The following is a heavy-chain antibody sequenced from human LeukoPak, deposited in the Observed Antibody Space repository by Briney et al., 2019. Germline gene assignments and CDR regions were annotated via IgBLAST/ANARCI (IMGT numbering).Heavy chain of an antibody. CDR3: ARDGTARETSDAFDI. D-gene: IGHD6-6*01. CDR1: GDSVSTNSAA. V-gene: IGHV6-1*01. J-gene: IGHJ3*02. Sequence: SQTLSLTCAISGDSVSTNSAAWNWIRQSPSRGLEWLGRTYYRSKYYYDYAVSVKSRITINPVTSKNQFSLQLNSVTPEDTAVYYCARDGTARETSDAFDIWGQGTMVTVSS. CDR2: TYYRSKYYY.